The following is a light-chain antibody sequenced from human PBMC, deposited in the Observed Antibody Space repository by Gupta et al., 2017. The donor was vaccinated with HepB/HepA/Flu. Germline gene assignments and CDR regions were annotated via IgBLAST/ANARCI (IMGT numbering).Light chain of an antibody. Sequence: DIVMTQSLATLSVSPGERATLSCRASQSVSSNLAWYQQKPGQAPRLLIYGASTRATGIPARFSGSGSGTEFTLTISSLQSEDFAVYYCQQYNNWPFTFGPGTKVDIK. J-gene: IGKJ3*01. V-gene: IGKV3-15*01. CDR2: GAS. CDR1: QSVSSN. CDR3: QQYNNWPFT.